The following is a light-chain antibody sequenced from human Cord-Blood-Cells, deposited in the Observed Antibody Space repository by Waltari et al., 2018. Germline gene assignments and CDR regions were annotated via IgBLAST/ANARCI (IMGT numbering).Light chain of an antibody. CDR1: SSDLGSHHL. CDR2: EGS. V-gene: IGLV2-23*01. J-gene: IGLJ2*01. CDR3: CSYAGSSTLV. Sequence: QSALTQPASVSGSPGQSITIPCTGTSSDLGSHHLVSWYQQHLGKAPKLMIYEGSKRPSGVSNRFSGSKSGNTASLTISGLQAEDEADYYCCSYAGSSTLVFGGGTKLTVL.